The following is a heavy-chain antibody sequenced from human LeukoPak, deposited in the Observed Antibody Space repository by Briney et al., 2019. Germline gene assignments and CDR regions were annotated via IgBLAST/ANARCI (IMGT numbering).Heavy chain of an antibody. CDR2: VNPNSGGT. D-gene: IGHD6-19*01. V-gene: IGHV1-2*02. CDR3: ARVAVAGTFEYYFDY. CDR1: GYTFTGCY. J-gene: IGHJ4*02. Sequence: ASVKVSCKASGYTFTGCYIQWVRQAPGQGLEWMGWVNPNSGGTIYAQKFQGRVTMTRDTSISTAYVELSRLRSDDTAIYYCARVAVAGTFEYYFDYWGQGSLVIVSS.